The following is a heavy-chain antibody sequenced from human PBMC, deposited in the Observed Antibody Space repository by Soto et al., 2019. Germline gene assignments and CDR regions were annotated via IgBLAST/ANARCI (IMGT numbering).Heavy chain of an antibody. V-gene: IGHV5-51*01. CDR1: GYSFTSYW. J-gene: IGHJ3*02. CDR3: ARQRPFQTTPFAFDI. CDR2: IYPGDSDT. Sequence: GESLKISCKGSGYSFTSYWIGWVRQMPGKGLEGMGIIYPGDSDTRYSPSFQGQVTISADKSISTAYLQRSSLKASDTAMYYCARQRPFQTTPFAFDICPQGTKVTVS. D-gene: IGHD4-17*01.